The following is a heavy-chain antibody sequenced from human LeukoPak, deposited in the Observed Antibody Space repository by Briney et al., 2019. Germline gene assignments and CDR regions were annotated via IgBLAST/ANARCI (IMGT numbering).Heavy chain of an antibody. CDR2: IIIGGTNT. Sequence: GGSLRLSCAASGFTFNDYYMSWIRQAPGKGLEWLSYIIIGGTNTHYADSVKGRFTISRDNAKKSLYLEMNNLRSEDRAVYYCTTVCAGFDTWGQGVLVTVPS. CDR3: TTVCAGFDT. CDR1: GFTFNDYY. V-gene: IGHV3-11*01. J-gene: IGHJ5*02.